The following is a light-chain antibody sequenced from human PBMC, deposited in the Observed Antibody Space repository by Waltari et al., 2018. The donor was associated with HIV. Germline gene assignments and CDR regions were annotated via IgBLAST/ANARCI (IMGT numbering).Light chain of an antibody. J-gene: IGLJ3*02. CDR2: DVS. CDR1: SSDVGGYDY. CDR3: SSYTTGSTLV. V-gene: IGLV2-14*01. Sequence: QSALTQPASVSGSPGQSITISCTGTSSDVGGYDYVSWYQQDPGKAPKVIIYDVSKRPSGVSNHFSGSKSGNTASLTISGLQAEDEADYYCSSYTTGSTLVFGGGTTVTVL.